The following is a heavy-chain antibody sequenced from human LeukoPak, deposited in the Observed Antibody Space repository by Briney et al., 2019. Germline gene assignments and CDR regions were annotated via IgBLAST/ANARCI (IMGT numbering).Heavy chain of an antibody. CDR1: GFTFSSYS. CDR2: IKSSSSYI. Sequence: GVSLRLSCAASGFTFSSYSMNWVRQAPGKGLEWVSSIKSSSSYIYYADSVKGRFTISRDNAKNSLYLQMNSLRAEDTAVYYCARDLMVPTTVTPGYMDVWGKGTTVTVSS. V-gene: IGHV3-21*01. J-gene: IGHJ6*03. D-gene: IGHD4-17*01. CDR3: ARDLMVPTTVTPGYMDV.